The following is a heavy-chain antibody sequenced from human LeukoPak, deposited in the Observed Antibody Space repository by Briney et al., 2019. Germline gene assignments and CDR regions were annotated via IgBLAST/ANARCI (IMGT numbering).Heavy chain of an antibody. D-gene: IGHD3-22*01. CDR3: AKRGSYYYDSSSLDF. J-gene: IGHJ4*02. Sequence: GESLKISCKVSGYSLTNNWIGWVRQAPGKGLEWDSAISGSGGKTYYADSVKGRFTISRDNSKNTLYLQMNSLRAEDTAVYYCAKRGSYYYDSSSLDFWGQGTLVTVSS. CDR2: ISGSGGKT. V-gene: IGHV3-23*01. CDR1: GYSLTNNW.